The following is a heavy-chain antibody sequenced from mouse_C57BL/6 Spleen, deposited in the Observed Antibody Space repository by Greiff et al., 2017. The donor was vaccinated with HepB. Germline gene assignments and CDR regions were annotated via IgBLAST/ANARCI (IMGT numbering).Heavy chain of an antibody. J-gene: IGHJ1*03. V-gene: IGHV5-9-1*02. D-gene: IGHD1-2*01. Sequence: EVKLEESGEGLVKPGGSLKLSCAASGFTFSSYAMSWVRQTPEKRLEWVAYISSGGDYIYYADTVKGRFTISRDNARNTLYLQMSSLKSEDTAMYYCTRALLRYWYFDVWGTGTTVTVSS. CDR3: TRALLRYWYFDV. CDR1: GFTFSSYA. CDR2: ISSGGDYI.